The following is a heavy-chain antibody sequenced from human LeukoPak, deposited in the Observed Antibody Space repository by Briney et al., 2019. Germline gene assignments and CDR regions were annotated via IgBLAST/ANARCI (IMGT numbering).Heavy chain of an antibody. Sequence: GASVKVSCKASGYTFTSYYMHWVRQAPGQGLEWVGWINPYSGGTKYAQKFQGRVTMTRDTSINTAYMELRRLKSDDTAVYYCARPYCSGGSCHDYFDYWGQGTLVTVSS. CDR2: INPYSGGT. CDR1: GYTFTSYY. CDR3: ARPYCSGGSCHDYFDY. V-gene: IGHV1-2*02. D-gene: IGHD2-15*01. J-gene: IGHJ4*02.